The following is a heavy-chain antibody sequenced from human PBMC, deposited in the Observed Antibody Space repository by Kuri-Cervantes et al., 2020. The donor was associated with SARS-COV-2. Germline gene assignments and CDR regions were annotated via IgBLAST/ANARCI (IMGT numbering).Heavy chain of an antibody. CDR3: ARGGRTRNSYYFDY. CDR2: INHSEST. D-gene: IGHD4-23*01. J-gene: IGHJ4*02. V-gene: IGHV4-34*01. Sequence: GSLRLSCAVYGGSFSGYYWSWIRQPPGKGLEWIGEINHSESTNYNPSLKSRVTISVDTSKNQFSLKLSSVTAADTAVYYCARGGRTRNSYYFDYWGQGTLVTVSS. CDR1: GGSFSGYY.